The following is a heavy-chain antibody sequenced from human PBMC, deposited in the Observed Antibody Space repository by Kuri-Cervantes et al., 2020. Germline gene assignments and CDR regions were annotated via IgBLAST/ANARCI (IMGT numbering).Heavy chain of an antibody. V-gene: IGHV3-30-3*01. Sequence: GGSLRLSCAASGFTFDDYAMHWVRQAPGKGLEWVAVISYDGSNKYYADSVKGRFTISRDNSKNTLYLQMNSLRAEDTAVYYCARGTRRSLDIWGQGTMVTVSS. D-gene: IGHD2-15*01. CDR3: ARGTRRSLDI. J-gene: IGHJ3*02. CDR1: GFTFDDYA. CDR2: ISYDGSNK.